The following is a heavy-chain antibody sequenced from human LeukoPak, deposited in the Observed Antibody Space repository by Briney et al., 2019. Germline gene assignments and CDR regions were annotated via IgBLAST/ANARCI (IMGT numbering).Heavy chain of an antibody. D-gene: IGHD1-26*01. J-gene: IGHJ4*02. CDR3: ARVSWELLGALWY. Sequence: SETLSLTCTVSGGSISSSSYYWGWIRQPPGKGLEWIGSIYYSGSTYYNPALKSRVTISVDTSKNQFSLKLSSVTAADTAVYYCARVSWELLGALWYWGQGTLVTVSS. CDR2: IYYSGST. V-gene: IGHV4-39*07. CDR1: GGSISSSSYY.